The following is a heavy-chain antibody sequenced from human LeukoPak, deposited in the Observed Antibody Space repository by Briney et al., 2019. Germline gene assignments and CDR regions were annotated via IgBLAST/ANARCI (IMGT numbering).Heavy chain of an antibody. CDR3: AREDSGLDS. CDR2: ITYSSGYT. V-gene: IGHV3-23*01. D-gene: IGHD6-19*01. CDR1: GFTFSSYD. Sequence: GGSLRLSCAASGFTFSSYDMSWVRQAPGKGLEWVSGITYSSGYTYYADSVKGRFTISRDNSRNTLYLQMNSLRAEDTAVYFCAREDSGLDSWGQGTLVTVSS. J-gene: IGHJ4*02.